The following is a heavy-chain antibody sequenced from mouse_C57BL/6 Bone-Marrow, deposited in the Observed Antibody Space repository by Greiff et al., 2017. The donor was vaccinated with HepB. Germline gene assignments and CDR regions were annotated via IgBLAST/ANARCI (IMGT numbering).Heavy chain of an antibody. CDR1: GYTFTDYY. CDR2: INPYNGGT. V-gene: IGHV1-19*01. J-gene: IGHJ4*01. CDR3: ARLLRAMDY. Sequence: EVQRVESGPVLVKPGASVKMSCKASGYTFTDYYMNWVKQSQGKSLEWIGVINPYNGGTSYNQKFKGKATLTVDKSSSTAYMELNSLTSEDSAVYYCARLLRAMDYWGQGTSVTVSS. D-gene: IGHD1-1*01.